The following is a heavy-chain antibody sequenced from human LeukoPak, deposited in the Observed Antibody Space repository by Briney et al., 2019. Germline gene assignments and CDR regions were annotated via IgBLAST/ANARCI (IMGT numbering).Heavy chain of an antibody. CDR1: GFTFSDAW. D-gene: IGHD2-15*01. CDR3: AKDSLGSGLGY. Sequence: GGSLRLSCAGSGFTFSDAWMSWVRQAPGKGLEWLGRIKSKSAGATTDFAAPVKGRFTISRDDSKNTLYLQMNSLRAEDTAVYYCAKDSLGSGLGYWGQGTLVTVSS. CDR2: IKSKSAGATT. J-gene: IGHJ4*02. V-gene: IGHV3-15*01.